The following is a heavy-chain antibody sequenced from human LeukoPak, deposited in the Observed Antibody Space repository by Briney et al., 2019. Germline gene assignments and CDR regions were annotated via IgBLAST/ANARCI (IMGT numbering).Heavy chain of an antibody. CDR3: ARVGGGDFLFDY. CDR2: ISSSGST. V-gene: IGHV4-61*02. Sequence: SETLSLTCTVSGDSISSGDDYWSWVRRPAGEGLEWIGRISSSGSTNYNPSLKSRDTLSVDTSNNQFSLKLSSVTAADTAVYYCARVGGGDFLFDYWGQGTLVTVSS. CDR1: GDSISSGDDY. D-gene: IGHD2-21*02. J-gene: IGHJ4*02.